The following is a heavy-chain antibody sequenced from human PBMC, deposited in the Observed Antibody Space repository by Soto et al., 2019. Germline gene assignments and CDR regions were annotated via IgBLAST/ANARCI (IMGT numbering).Heavy chain of an antibody. Sequence: GGSLRLSCAASGFTFSDHYMDWVRQAPGKGLEWVGRTRNKANSYTTEYAASVKGRFTISRDDSKNSLYLQMNSLKTEDTAVYYCARVGGSLGNFDYWGQGTLVTVSS. D-gene: IGHD3-10*01. CDR1: GFTFSDHY. V-gene: IGHV3-72*01. CDR2: TRNKANSYTT. CDR3: ARVGGSLGNFDY. J-gene: IGHJ4*02.